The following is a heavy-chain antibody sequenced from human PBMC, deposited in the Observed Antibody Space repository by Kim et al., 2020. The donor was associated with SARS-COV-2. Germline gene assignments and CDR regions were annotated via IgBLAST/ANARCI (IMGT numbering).Heavy chain of an antibody. D-gene: IGHD1-7*01. J-gene: IGHJ3*02. CDR2: IYYSGST. CDR1: GDSISTDY. Sequence: SETLSLTCTVSGDSISTDYFSWIRQPPGKGLEWIGYIYYSGSTDYNPSLKSRVTISVDTSRSQFSLKLTSVTAADTAVYYCARHRLGWNYGAFDIWGQGTMVTVSS. V-gene: IGHV4-59*01. CDR3: ARHRLGWNYGAFDI.